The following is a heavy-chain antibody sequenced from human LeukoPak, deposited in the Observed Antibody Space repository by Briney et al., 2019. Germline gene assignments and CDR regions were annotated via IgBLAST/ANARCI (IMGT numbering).Heavy chain of an antibody. J-gene: IGHJ6*02. CDR1: GGSISSTTNY. CDR2: IYYSGST. V-gene: IGHV4-39*01. CDR3: ARLGAPGGTRSGDYYYGMDV. Sequence: SETLSLTRTVSGGSISSTTNYWGWIRQPPGKGLEWIGSIYYSGSTFYNPSLKSRVTISVDTSKNQFSLKLSSVTAADTAVYYCARLGAPGGTRSGDYYYGMDVWGQGTTVTVSS. D-gene: IGHD6-13*01.